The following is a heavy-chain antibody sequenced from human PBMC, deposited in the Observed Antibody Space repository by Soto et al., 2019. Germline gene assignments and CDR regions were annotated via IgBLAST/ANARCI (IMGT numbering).Heavy chain of an antibody. CDR3: ARVTRPDSTADLIVVVPAAIQASGAFDI. CDR2: IYYSGST. CDR1: GCSILSYY. J-gene: IGHJ3*02. V-gene: IGHV4-59*01. Sequence: PSETLSLTCTVSGCSILSYYWSWIRQPPGKGLEWIGYIYYSGSTNYNPSLKSRVTISVDTSKNQFSLKLSSVTAADTAVYYCARVTRPDSTADLIVVVPAAIQASGAFDIRGQGT. D-gene: IGHD2-2*01.